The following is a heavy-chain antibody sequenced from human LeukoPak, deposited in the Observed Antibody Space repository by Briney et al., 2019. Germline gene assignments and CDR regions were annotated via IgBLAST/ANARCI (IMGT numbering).Heavy chain of an antibody. D-gene: IGHD3/OR15-3a*01. CDR3: AKGRWGLTINNFDL. V-gene: IGHV3-30*02. CDR2: IRYDGSNK. J-gene: IGHJ3*01. CDR1: GLTFSSYG. Sequence: GGSLRLSCAASGLTFSSYGMHWVRQAPGKGLEWVTFIRYDGSNKYYADSVKGRFTISRDSSKNTLYLQMNSLGGEDTALYYCAKGRWGLTINNFDLWGQGTMVTVSS.